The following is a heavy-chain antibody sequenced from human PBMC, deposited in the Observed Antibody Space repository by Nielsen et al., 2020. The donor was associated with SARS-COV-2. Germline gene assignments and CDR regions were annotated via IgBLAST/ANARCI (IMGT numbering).Heavy chain of an antibody. J-gene: IGHJ6*03. CDR3: ARPITNNYYYYYMDV. V-gene: IGHV1-18*04. CDR1: GYTLGYNG. D-gene: IGHD1-1*01. CDR2: ISGYNGDT. Sequence: ASVKVSCKASGYTLGYNGFNWVRQAPGQGLEWMGWISGYNGDTNYAQKFQGRVTMTTDTSTSTAYMELRSLRSDDTAVYYCARPITNNYYYYYMDVWGKGTTVTVSS.